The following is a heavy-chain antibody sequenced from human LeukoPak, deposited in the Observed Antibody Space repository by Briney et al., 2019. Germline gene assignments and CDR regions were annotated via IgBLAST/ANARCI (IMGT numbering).Heavy chain of an antibody. Sequence: VESLKISCKGSGYSFTSYWIGWVRQMPGKGLEWMGIIYPGDSDTRYSPSFQGQVTISADKSISTAYLQWSSLKASDTAMYYRARRREPYGSGIFYADYWGQGTLVTVSS. V-gene: IGHV5-51*01. J-gene: IGHJ4*02. CDR1: GYSFTSYW. CDR3: ARRREPYGSGIFYADY. CDR2: IYPGDSDT. D-gene: IGHD3-10*01.